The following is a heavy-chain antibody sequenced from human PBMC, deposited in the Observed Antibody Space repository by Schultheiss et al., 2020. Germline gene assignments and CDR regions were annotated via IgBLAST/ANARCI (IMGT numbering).Heavy chain of an antibody. J-gene: IGHJ4*02. Sequence: GGSLRLSCAASGFTFDDYAMHWVRQAPGKGLEWVSGISWNSGSIGYADSVKGRFTISRDNAKNSLYLQMNSLRAEDTALYYYAKDIGGNYGSGSYKSWGVDYWGQETLVTVSS. D-gene: IGHD3-10*01. V-gene: IGHV3-9*01. CDR3: AKDIGGNYGSGSYKSWGVDY. CDR1: GFTFDDYA. CDR2: ISWNSGSI.